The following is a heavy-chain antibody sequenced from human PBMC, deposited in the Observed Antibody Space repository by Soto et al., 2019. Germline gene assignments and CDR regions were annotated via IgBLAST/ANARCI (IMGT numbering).Heavy chain of an antibody. CDR3: ASERQWLDGGY. CDR1: GFTFSSYG. CDR2: IWDDGSNK. J-gene: IGHJ4*02. V-gene: IGHV3-33*01. D-gene: IGHD6-19*01. Sequence: QVQLVESGGGVVQPGRSLRLSCAASGFTFSSYGMHWVRQAPGKGLEWVAVIWDDGSNKYYADSVKGRFTISRDNSKNTLYLQMNSLSAEDTAVYYCASERQWLDGGYWGQGTLVTVSS.